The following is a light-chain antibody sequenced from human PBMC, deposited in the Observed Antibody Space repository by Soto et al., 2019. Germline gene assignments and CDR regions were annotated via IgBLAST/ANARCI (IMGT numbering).Light chain of an antibody. CDR2: DVN. CDR1: SSDIGAYNY. J-gene: IGLJ2*01. CDR3: TSWTTSTTMI. Sequence: LTQPASVSGAPGPSITVSFNGTSSDIGAYNYVCWYQQHPGKAPKLMIYDVNMRPSGVSNRFSGSKSGNTASLTISGLQAEDEADYYCTSWTTSTTMIFGGGTKVTVL. V-gene: IGLV2-14*03.